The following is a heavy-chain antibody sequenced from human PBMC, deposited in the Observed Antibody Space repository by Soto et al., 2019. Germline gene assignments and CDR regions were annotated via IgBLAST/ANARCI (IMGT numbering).Heavy chain of an antibody. V-gene: IGHV3-11*01. CDR2: ISGGGGII. Sequence: GGSLRLSCTASGFTFSDYYMTWIRQAPGKGLEWVSFISGGGGIIYYADSVKGRFTISRDNAQNSLYLQMNSLRAEDTAVYYCARRGGMAAAGTAVDYWGQGTLVTVSS. CDR3: ARRGGMAAAGTAVDY. D-gene: IGHD6-13*01. J-gene: IGHJ4*02. CDR1: GFTFSDYY.